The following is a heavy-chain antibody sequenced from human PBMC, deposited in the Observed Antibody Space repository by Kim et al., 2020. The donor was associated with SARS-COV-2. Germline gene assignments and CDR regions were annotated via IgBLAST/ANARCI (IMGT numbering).Heavy chain of an antibody. Sequence: PKFQGRVSIPRDTSASTAFMELSSLTSEDTAIYYCARDGTTRNGGYYFDYWGQGALVTVSS. CDR3: ARDGTTRNGGYYFDY. D-gene: IGHD1-1*01. J-gene: IGHJ4*01. V-gene: IGHV1-3*01.